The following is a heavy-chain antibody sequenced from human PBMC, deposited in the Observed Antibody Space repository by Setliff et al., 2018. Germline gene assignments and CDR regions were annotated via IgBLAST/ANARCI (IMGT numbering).Heavy chain of an antibody. CDR2: IYYSGST. Sequence: SETLSLTCTVSGGPISSSSYYWGWIRQPPGKGLEWFGSIYYSGSTNYNPSLKSRVTISVDTSKNQFSLKLSSVTAADTAVYYCARVSMYYNFWSGYYGERGEYFDYWGQGTLVTVSS. J-gene: IGHJ4*02. V-gene: IGHV4-39*07. CDR3: ARVSMYYNFWSGYYGERGEYFDY. D-gene: IGHD3-3*01. CDR1: GGPISSSSYY.